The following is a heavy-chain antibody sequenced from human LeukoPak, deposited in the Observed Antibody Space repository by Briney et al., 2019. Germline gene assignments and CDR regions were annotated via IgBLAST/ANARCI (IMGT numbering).Heavy chain of an antibody. D-gene: IGHD4-17*01. J-gene: IGHJ4*02. CDR3: ARGNKTTVTFDY. Sequence: SETLSLTCAVYGGSFSGYYWSWIRQPPGKGLEWIGEINHSGSTNYNPSLKSRVTISVDTSKNQFSLKLSSVTAADTAVYYCARGNKTTVTFDYLGQGTLVTVSS. V-gene: IGHV4-34*01. CDR1: GGSFSGYY. CDR2: INHSGST.